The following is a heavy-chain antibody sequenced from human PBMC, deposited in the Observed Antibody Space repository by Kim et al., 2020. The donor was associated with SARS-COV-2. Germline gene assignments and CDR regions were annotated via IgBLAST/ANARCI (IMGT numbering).Heavy chain of an antibody. Sequence: GGSLRLSCAASGFTFSSYAMHWVRQAPGKGLEWVAVISYDGSNKYYADSVKGRFTISRDNSKNTLYLQMNSLRAEDTAVYYCARVGQYPVGAFDIWGQGTMVTVSS. CDR3: ARVGQYPVGAFDI. CDR2: ISYDGSNK. J-gene: IGHJ3*02. CDR1: GFTFSSYA. V-gene: IGHV3-30*04. D-gene: IGHD2-2*01.